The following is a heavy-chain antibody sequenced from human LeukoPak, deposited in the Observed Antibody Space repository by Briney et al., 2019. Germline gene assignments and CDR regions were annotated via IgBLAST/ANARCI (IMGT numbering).Heavy chain of an antibody. Sequence: ASVTVSCKASGYTFTSYGISWVRQAPGQGLEWMGWISAYNGNTNYAQKLQGRVTMTTDTSTSTAYMELRSLRSDDTAVYYCARDPSNSSGWRAWGDYWGQGILVTVSS. CDR1: GYTFTSYG. V-gene: IGHV1-18*01. D-gene: IGHD6-25*01. CDR2: ISAYNGNT. J-gene: IGHJ4*02. CDR3: ARDPSNSSGWRAWGDY.